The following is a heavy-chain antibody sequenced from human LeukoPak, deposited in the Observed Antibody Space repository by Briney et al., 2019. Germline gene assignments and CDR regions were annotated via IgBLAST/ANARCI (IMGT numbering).Heavy chain of an antibody. CDR2: IWYDGSNK. Sequence: GGSLRLSCAASGFTFSSYGMHWGRQAPGKGLGWVAAIWYDGSNKYYPDSVKGRFTISRDNSKNTLYLQMTSLRAEDTAVYYCARAPASYYHDSSGYYYFDYWGQGTLVTVSS. J-gene: IGHJ4*02. CDR3: ARAPASYYHDSSGYYYFDY. D-gene: IGHD3-22*01. V-gene: IGHV3-33*01. CDR1: GFTFSSYG.